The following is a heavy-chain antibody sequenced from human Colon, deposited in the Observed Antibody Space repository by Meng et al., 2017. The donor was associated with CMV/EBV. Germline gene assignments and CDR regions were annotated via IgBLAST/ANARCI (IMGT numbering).Heavy chain of an antibody. V-gene: IGHV3-66*02. CDR3: ARVDSDSSGYYGPDF. CDR2: IYSGGST. Sequence: GESLKISCAASGFTVSSNYMSWVRQAPGKGLEWVSVIYSGGSTYYADSVKGRFTISRDNSKNTLYLQMNSLRAEDTAVYYCARVDSDSSGYYGPDFWGQGTMVTVSS. CDR1: GFTVSSNY. D-gene: IGHD3-22*01. J-gene: IGHJ3*01.